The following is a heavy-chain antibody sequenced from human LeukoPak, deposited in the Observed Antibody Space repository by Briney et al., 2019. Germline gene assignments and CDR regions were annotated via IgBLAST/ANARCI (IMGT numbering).Heavy chain of an antibody. Sequence: ASVKVSCKASGYTFTSYYMHWVRQAPGQGLEWMGIINPSGGSTSYAQKFQGRVTMTRDTSTSTVYMELSSLRSEDTAVDYCARATYYDILTGYSSDAFDIWGQGTMVTVSS. D-gene: IGHD3-9*01. J-gene: IGHJ3*02. CDR3: ARATYYDILTGYSSDAFDI. CDR1: GYTFTSYY. CDR2: INPSGGST. V-gene: IGHV1-46*01.